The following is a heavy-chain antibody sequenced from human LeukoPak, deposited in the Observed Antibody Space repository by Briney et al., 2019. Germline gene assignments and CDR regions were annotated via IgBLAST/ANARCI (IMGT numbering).Heavy chain of an antibody. CDR2: IRSSSGI. Sequence: GGSLRLSCIASGFTFSSYEMSWVRQAPGKGLEWVSYIRSSSGIFYADSVKGRFTISRDNAKNSLYLQMNSLRAEDTAVYYCARGFSYWGQGTLVTVSS. CDR3: ARGFSY. V-gene: IGHV3-48*03. J-gene: IGHJ4*02. CDR1: GFTFSSYE.